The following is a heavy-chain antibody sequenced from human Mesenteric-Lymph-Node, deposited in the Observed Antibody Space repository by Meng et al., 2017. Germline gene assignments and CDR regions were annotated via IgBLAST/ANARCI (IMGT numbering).Heavy chain of an antibody. CDR1: GGSFSGYY. Sequence: HVQLQQWGAGLLKPSETLSLTCAVYGGSFSGYYWSWIRQPPGKGLEWIGEINHSGSTNYNPSLKSRVTISVDTSKNQFSLKLSSVTAADTAVYYCARDSSGRWRYAFDIWGQGTMVTVSS. CDR3: ARDSSGRWRYAFDI. V-gene: IGHV4-34*01. CDR2: INHSGST. D-gene: IGHD6-19*01. J-gene: IGHJ3*02.